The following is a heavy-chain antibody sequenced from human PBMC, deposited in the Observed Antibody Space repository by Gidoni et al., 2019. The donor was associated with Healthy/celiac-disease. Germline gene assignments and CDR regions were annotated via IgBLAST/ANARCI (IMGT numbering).Heavy chain of an antibody. CDR2: IYCSGST. Sequence: QVQLQESGPGLVKPAQTLALTCTVSGGSISSGDYYWSWIRQPPGKGLEWIGYIYCSGSTYYNPSLKSRVTISVDTSKNQFSLKLSSVTAADTAVYYCARVSVAMVTPIMDYWGQGTLVTVSS. V-gene: IGHV4-30-4*01. CDR3: ARVSVAMVTPIMDY. D-gene: IGHD5-18*01. J-gene: IGHJ4*02. CDR1: GGSISSGDYY.